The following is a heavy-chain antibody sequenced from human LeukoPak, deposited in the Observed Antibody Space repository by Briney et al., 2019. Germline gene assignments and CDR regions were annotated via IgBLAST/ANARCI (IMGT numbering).Heavy chain of an antibody. V-gene: IGHV4-34*01. CDR3: ARDATPKRTVTLYYYYYYGMDV. Sequence: SETLSLTCAVYGGSFSGYYWSWIRQPPGKGLEWIGEINHSGSTNYNPSLKSRVTISVDTSKNQFSLKLSSVTAADTAVYYCARDATPKRTVTLYYYYYYGMDVWGQGTTVTVSS. CDR1: GGSFSGYY. J-gene: IGHJ6*02. CDR2: INHSGST. D-gene: IGHD4-17*01.